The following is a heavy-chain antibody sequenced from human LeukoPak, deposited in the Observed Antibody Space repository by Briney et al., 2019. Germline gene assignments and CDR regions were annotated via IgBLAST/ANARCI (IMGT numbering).Heavy chain of an antibody. D-gene: IGHD1-26*01. V-gene: IGHV3-30*18. CDR2: ISYDGNHK. Sequence: GGSLRLSCAASGFTFSSYGMHWVRQAPGKGLEWVAVISYDGNHKYYGDSVKGRFTISRDNSRNTLYLQMDSLKTEDTAVYYCAKGELHFNTCSFDYWGQGTLVTVSS. CDR1: GFTFSSYG. CDR3: AKGELHFNTCSFDY. J-gene: IGHJ4*02.